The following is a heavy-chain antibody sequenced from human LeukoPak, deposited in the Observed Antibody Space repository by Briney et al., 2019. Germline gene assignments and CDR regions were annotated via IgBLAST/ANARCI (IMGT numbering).Heavy chain of an antibody. CDR1: GFTFNRCG. V-gene: IGHV3-30*18. CDR2: ITNDGSRQ. Sequence: PGGSLRLSCAATGFTFNRCGMHWVRQAPGKGLEGVAVITNDGSRQYYTDSVKGRFTVSRDNSKNTLSQQMNSLRAEDTAVYYCVKSSGTNDYGMDAWGQGTTVTVPS. J-gene: IGHJ6*02. D-gene: IGHD3-10*01. CDR3: VKSSGTNDYGMDA.